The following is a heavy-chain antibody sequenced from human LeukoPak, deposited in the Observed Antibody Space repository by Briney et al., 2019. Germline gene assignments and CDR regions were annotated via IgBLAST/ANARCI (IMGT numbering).Heavy chain of an antibody. V-gene: IGHV4-30-4*01. J-gene: IGHJ4*02. CDR3: ARGRSGSTTSDY. CDR2: IYYSGST. D-gene: IGHD5-12*01. Sequence: PSETLSLTCAVYGGSFSGYYWSWIRQPPGKGLEWIGYIYYSGSTYYNPSLKSRVTISVDTSKNQFSLKLSSVTAADTAVYYCARGRSGSTTSDYWGQGTLVTVSS. CDR1: GGSFSGYY.